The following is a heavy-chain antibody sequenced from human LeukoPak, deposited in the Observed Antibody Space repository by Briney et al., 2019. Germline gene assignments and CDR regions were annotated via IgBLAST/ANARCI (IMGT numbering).Heavy chain of an antibody. D-gene: IGHD3-9*01. J-gene: IGHJ6*02. CDR3: ATTRLVPLYYYGMDV. CDR2: IGPGDGET. CDR1: GYSLTELS. Sequence: ASVKVSCKVSGYSLTELSIHWVRQAPGKGLEWMGCIGPGDGETNYAQKFQGRVTMTEDTSTDTAYMELSSLRSDDTAVNYCATTRLVPLYYYGMDVWGQGTTVAVSS. V-gene: IGHV1-24*01.